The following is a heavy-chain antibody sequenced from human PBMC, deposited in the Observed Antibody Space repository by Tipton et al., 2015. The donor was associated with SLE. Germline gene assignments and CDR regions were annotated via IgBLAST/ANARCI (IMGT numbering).Heavy chain of an antibody. Sequence: TLSLTCTVSGGSISSYYWSWIRQPPGKGLEWIGYIYYSGSTNYNPSLKSRVTISVDTSKNQFSLKLSSVTAADTAVYYCARVDGATGRDSWGQGTLVTVSS. CDR3: ARVDGATGRDS. D-gene: IGHD5-12*01. CDR1: GGSISSYY. CDR2: IYYSGST. J-gene: IGHJ4*02. V-gene: IGHV4-59*12.